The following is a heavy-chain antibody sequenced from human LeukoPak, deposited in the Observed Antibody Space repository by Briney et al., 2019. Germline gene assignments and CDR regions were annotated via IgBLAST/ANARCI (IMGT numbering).Heavy chain of an antibody. CDR2: ISGSGGST. J-gene: IGHJ4*02. CDR1: GFTFSSYG. CDR3: AKDMGRWLQSPPDY. D-gene: IGHD5-24*01. Sequence: PGGSLRLSCAASGFTFSSYGMHWVRQAPGRGLEWVSGISGSGGSTYYADSVKGRFTISRDNSKNTLYLQMNSLRAEDTAVYYCAKDMGRWLQSPPDYWGQGTLVTVSS. V-gene: IGHV3-23*01.